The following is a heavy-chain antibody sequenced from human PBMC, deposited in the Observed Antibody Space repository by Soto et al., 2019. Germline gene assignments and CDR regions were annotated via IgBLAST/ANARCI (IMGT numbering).Heavy chain of an antibody. J-gene: IGHJ4*02. Sequence: GSVKVSCKASGYTFTSYGISWVRQAPGQGLEWMGWISAYNGNTNYAQKFQGRVTITTDTSTSTAYMELSSLRSEDTAVYYCALAEGYCTNGVCAATYTFDYWGQGTLVTVSS. CDR2: ISAYNGNT. CDR1: GYTFTSYG. V-gene: IGHV1-18*01. CDR3: ALAEGYCTNGVCAATYTFDY. D-gene: IGHD2-8*01.